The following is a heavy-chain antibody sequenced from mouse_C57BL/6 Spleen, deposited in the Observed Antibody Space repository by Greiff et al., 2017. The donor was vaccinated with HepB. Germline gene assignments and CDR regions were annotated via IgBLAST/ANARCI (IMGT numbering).Heavy chain of an antibody. D-gene: IGHD1-1*01. CDR2: IYPRSGNT. CDR3: ARGDYGSRYGYFDE. V-gene: IGHV1-81*01. CDR1: GYTFTSYG. Sequence: QVQLKESGAELARPGASVKLSCKASGYTFTSYGISWVKQRTGQGLEWIGEIYPRSGNTYYNEKFKGKATLTADKSSSTAYMELRSLTSEDSAVYISARGDYGSRYGYFDEWGKGTTLTVSS. J-gene: IGHJ2*01.